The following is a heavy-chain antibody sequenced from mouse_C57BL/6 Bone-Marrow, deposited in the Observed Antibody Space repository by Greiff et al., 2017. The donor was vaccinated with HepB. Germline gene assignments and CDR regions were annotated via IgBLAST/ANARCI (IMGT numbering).Heavy chain of an antibody. CDR3: ARSFYYDSAWLAY. CDR2: IHPNSGST. CDR1: GYTFTSYW. J-gene: IGHJ3*01. V-gene: IGHV1-64*01. Sequence: QVQLQQPGAELVKPGASVKLSCKASGYTFTSYWMHWVKQRPGQGLEWIGMIHPNSGSTNYNEKFKSKATLTVDKSSSTAYMQLSSLTSEDSAVYYCARSFYYDSAWLAYWGRGTLVTVSA. D-gene: IGHD2-4*01.